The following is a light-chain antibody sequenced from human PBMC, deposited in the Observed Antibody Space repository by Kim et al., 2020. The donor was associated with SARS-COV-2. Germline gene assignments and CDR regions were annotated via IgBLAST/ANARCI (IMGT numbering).Light chain of an antibody. CDR3: QVWDTGSDHVV. J-gene: IGLJ3*02. CDR2: YDI. Sequence: SYELTQPPSVSVAPGETAKITCGGTNIESKSVHWYQRKPGQAPVLVIYYDIDRPSGIPERFSGSNSGNTATLTISRVEAGDEADYYCQVWDTGSDHVVFGGGSQLTVL. V-gene: IGLV3-21*01. CDR1: NIESKS.